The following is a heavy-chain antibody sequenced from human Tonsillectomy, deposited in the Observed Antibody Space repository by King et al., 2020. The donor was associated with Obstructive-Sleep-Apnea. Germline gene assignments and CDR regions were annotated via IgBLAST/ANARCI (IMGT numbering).Heavy chain of an antibody. J-gene: IGHJ4*02. CDR1: GFTFSGFG. D-gene: IGHD1-14*01. V-gene: IGHV3-21*01. Sequence: VKLVESGGGLVKPGGSLRLSCETSGFTFSGFGLNWVRQAPGKGLEWVSTITSSGRFINYAESVKGRFTISRDNTKNSVYLQMNSLTPDDTAVYYCTRDPDLFHWGQGALVIVSS. CDR3: TRDPDLFH. CDR2: ITSSGRFI.